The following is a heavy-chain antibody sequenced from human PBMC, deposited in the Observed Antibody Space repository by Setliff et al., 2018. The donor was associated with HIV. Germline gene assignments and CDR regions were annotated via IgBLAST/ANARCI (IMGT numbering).Heavy chain of an antibody. CDR1: GYTFTGYY. V-gene: IGHV1-2*02. CDR2: INPNSGGT. J-gene: IGHJ3*02. D-gene: IGHD1-26*01. Sequence: ASVKVSCKASGYTFTGYYIHWVRQAPGQGLQWMGWINPNSGGTNYAQKFRGRVTMTRDTSITTAYMELSRLRSDDTAVYYCARHRLGGTYSREPFDIWGQGTAVTVSS. CDR3: ARHRLGGTYSREPFDI.